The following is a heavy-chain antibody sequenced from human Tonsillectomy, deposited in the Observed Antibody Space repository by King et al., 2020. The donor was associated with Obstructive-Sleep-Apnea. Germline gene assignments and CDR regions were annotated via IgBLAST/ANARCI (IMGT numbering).Heavy chain of an antibody. CDR2: IYHSGST. Sequence: QLQESGPGLVKPSGTLSLTCAVSGGSISSSNWWSWVRQPPGKGLEWIGEIYHSGSTNYNPSLKSRVTISVDKSKNQFSLKLSSVTAADTAVYYCARGLIRYFDWSHEVVGLGAFDIWGQGTMVTVSS. CDR1: GGSISSSNW. J-gene: IGHJ3*02. V-gene: IGHV4-4*02. D-gene: IGHD3-9*01. CDR3: ARGLIRYFDWSHEVVGLGAFDI.